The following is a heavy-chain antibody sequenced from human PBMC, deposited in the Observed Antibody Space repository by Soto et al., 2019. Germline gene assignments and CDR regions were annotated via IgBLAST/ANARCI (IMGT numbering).Heavy chain of an antibody. Sequence: SETLSLTCTVSGGSISSYYWSWIRQPPGKGLEWIGYIYYSGSTNYNPSLKSRVNISVDTSKNQFSLKLSSVTAADTAAYNCARIEYDFWSGTTPDVWGKGTTVTVSS. CDR3: ARIEYDFWSGTTPDV. CDR2: IYYSGST. V-gene: IGHV4-59*08. CDR1: GGSISSYY. J-gene: IGHJ6*04. D-gene: IGHD3-3*01.